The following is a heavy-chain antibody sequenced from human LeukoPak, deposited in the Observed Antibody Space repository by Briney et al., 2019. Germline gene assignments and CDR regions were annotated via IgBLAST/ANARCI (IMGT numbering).Heavy chain of an antibody. CDR2: TRNKANSYTT. CDR1: GFTFSDHY. CDR3: MGATLV. D-gene: IGHD1-26*01. V-gene: IGHV3-72*01. Sequence: GGSLRLSCAASGFTFSDHYMDWVRQAPGKGLEWVGRTRNKANSYTTEYAASVKGRFTISRDDSKNSLYLQMNSLKTEDTAVYYCMGATLVWGQGTLVTVSS. J-gene: IGHJ4*02.